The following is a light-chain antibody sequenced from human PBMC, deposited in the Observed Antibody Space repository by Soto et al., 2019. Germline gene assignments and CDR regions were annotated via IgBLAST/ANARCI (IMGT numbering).Light chain of an antibody. Sequence: QSALTQPASVSGSPGQSITISCTGTSSDVGTYNLVSWYQQHPGKAPRLMIYEVSKRPSGVSNRFSGSKSGNTASLTISGLQAEDEADYYCCSYARSGIWVFGGGTKHRP. V-gene: IGLV2-23*02. CDR1: SSDVGTYNL. CDR2: EVS. J-gene: IGLJ3*02. CDR3: CSYARSGIWV.